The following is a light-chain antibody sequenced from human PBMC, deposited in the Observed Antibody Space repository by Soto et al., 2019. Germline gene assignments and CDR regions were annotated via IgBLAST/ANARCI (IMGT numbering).Light chain of an antibody. V-gene: IGLV1-44*01. J-gene: IGLJ3*02. Sequence: QSVLTQPPSASGTPGQRVTISCSGSSSNIGSNTVNWYQHLPGTAPKLLIYWHDQRPSWVPDRFSGSKSGTSASLAISGLQSEDEADYYCAAWDGSLNGWVFGGGTKLTVL. CDR1: SSNIGSNT. CDR2: WHD. CDR3: AAWDGSLNGWV.